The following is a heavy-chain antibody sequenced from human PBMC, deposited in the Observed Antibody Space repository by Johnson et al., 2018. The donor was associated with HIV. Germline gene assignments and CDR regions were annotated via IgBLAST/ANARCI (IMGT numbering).Heavy chain of an antibody. Sequence: QVQLVESGGGVVQPGRSLSLSCAASGFTFSSYAMNWVRQAPGKGLEWVAVISYDGSNKYYADSVKGRFTISRDNSKNTLYLQMNSLRAEDTAVYYCVKGVFHAFDMWGQGTMVTVSS. CDR2: ISYDGSNK. J-gene: IGHJ3*02. V-gene: IGHV3-30*04. CDR3: VKGVFHAFDM. CDR1: GFTFSSYA.